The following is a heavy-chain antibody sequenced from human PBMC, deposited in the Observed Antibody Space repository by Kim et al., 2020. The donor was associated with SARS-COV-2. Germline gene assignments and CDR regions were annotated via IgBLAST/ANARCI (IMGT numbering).Heavy chain of an antibody. Sequence: SETLSLTCTVSGGSISSSSYYWGWIRQPPGKVLERIGIIYYSGTTYYNPSLNSRVTISVDTSKNQFSLKLSSVTAADTAVYYSARPGLGFGELFPPHYWGEETLVTVSS. D-gene: IGHD3-10*01. CDR2: IYYSGTT. V-gene: IGHV4-39*01. CDR3: ARPGLGFGELFPPHY. CDR1: GGSISSSSYY. J-gene: IGHJ4*02.